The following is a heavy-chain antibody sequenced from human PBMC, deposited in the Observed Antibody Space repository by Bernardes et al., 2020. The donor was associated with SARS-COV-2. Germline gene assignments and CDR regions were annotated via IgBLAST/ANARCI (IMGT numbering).Heavy chain of an antibody. Sequence: ASVKVSCKASGYTLSDYYMHWVRQAPGQWLEWMGWINPHSGGTNYAQKFQGRVTVTRDTSISTAYMELSRLTSDDTAVYYCARDLDRLYSGSRTDAFDIWGQGTMVTVSS. J-gene: IGHJ3*02. CDR2: INPHSGGT. V-gene: IGHV1-2*02. CDR1: GYTLSDYY. CDR3: ARDLDRLYSGSRTDAFDI. D-gene: IGHD1-26*01.